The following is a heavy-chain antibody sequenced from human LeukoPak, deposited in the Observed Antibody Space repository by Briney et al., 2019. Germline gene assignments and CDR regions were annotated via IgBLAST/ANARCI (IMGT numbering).Heavy chain of an antibody. V-gene: IGHV1-2*02. CDR3: ARVGAYSAYDNYDNAMYV. CDR2: INPNNGGT. D-gene: IGHD5-12*01. J-gene: IGHJ6*02. Sequence: ASVKVSCKAYGYTFTGYYIYWVRQAPGQRLEWMGWINPNNGGTNYAQKFQGRVTMTRDTSISTAYMELSRLRSDDTAMYYCARVGAYSAYDNYDNAMYVWGQGTTVTVFS. CDR1: GYTFTGYY.